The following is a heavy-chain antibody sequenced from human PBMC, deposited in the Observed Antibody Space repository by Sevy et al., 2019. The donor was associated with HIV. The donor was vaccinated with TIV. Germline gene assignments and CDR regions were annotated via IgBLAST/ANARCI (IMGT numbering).Heavy chain of an antibody. V-gene: IGHV3-15*01. Sequence: GGSLRLSCVASGLSFSNAWMSWVRQAPGKGLEWVGRIRSKTGGGTTDFAAFAKGKFTISRDDSKNTMYLQMNSLKTEDTAVYYCAIDHRRDGTIVVPFEKWGQGTLVTVSS. CDR1: GLSFSNAW. CDR2: IRSKTGGGTT. D-gene: IGHD1-26*01. J-gene: IGHJ4*02. CDR3: AIDHRRDGTIVVPFEK.